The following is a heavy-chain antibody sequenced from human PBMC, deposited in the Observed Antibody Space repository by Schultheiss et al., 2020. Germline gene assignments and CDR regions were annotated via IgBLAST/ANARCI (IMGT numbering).Heavy chain of an antibody. Sequence: SETLSLTCTVSGGSISSGSYYWSWIRQPAGKGLEWIGRIYTSGSTYYNPSLKSRVTISVDTSKNQFSLKLSSVTAADTAVYYCAREAPVVRWFDPWGQGTLVTVSS. J-gene: IGHJ5*02. V-gene: IGHV4-61*02. D-gene: IGHD2-15*01. CDR1: GGSISSGSYY. CDR3: AREAPVVRWFDP. CDR2: IYTSGST.